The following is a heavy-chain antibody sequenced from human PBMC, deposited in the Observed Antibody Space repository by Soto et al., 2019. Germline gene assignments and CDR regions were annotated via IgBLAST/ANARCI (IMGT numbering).Heavy chain of an antibody. D-gene: IGHD2-15*01. CDR3: AGGIATGQLDP. J-gene: IGHJ5*02. Sequence: ASVKVSCKASGYTFTRYTMNWVRQAPGQRLEWMGWINPDNGNTKSSQKFQDRVIITRDTSASTAYMDLSSLRSEDTAVYYCAGGIATGQLDPWGQGTLVTVSS. CDR1: GYTFTRYT. CDR2: INPDNGNT. V-gene: IGHV1-3*01.